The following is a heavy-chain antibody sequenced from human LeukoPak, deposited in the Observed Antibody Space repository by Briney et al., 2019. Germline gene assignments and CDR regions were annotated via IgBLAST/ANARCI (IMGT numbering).Heavy chain of an antibody. CDR1: GGSIISSAYY. V-gene: IGHV4-30-4*08. CDR3: VRTEVSSGSEDY. J-gene: IGHJ4*02. CDR2: IYYSGST. Sequence: SETLSLACTVSGGSIISSAYYWSWIRQPPGKGLEWIGYIYYSGSTYYNPSLKSRVTISLDTSKNQFSLKLSSVTAADTAVYYCVRTEVSSGSEDYWGQGTLVTVSS. D-gene: IGHD6-19*01.